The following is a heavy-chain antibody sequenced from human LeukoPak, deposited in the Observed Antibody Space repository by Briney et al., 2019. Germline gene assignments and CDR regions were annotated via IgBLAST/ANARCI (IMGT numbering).Heavy chain of an antibody. D-gene: IGHD3-16*01. CDR2: ISGSGGST. J-gene: IGHJ4*02. CDR3: AKFLDYPN. V-gene: IGHV3-23*01. CDR1: GFTFNDYG. Sequence: GGSLRLSCAASGFTFNDYGMSWVRQAPGKGLEWVSAISGSGGSTYYADPVKGRFTISRDNSKNTLYLQMNSLRAEDTAVYFCAKFLDYPNWGQGTLVTVSS.